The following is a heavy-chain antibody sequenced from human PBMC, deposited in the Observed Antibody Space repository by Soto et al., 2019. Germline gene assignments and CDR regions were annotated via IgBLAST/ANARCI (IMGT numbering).Heavy chain of an antibody. CDR3: AKGHSGYADFDY. Sequence: GGSLRLSCAASGLTFSSYSMSWVRQAPGKGLEWVSAISGSGGSTYYADSVKGRFTISRDNSKNTLYLQMNSLRAEDTAVYYCAKGHSGYADFDYWGQGTLVTVSS. CDR2: ISGSGGST. CDR1: GLTFSSYS. D-gene: IGHD5-12*01. V-gene: IGHV3-23*01. J-gene: IGHJ4*02.